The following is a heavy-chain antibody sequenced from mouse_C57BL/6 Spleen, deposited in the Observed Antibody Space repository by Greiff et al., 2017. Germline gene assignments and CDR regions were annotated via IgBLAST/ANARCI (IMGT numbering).Heavy chain of an antibody. D-gene: IGHD1-1*01. CDR3: ARWRTTVVDVWLAY. J-gene: IGHJ3*01. CDR1: GYTFTSYW. V-gene: IGHV1-64*01. Sequence: VQLQQPGAELVKPGASVKLSCKASGYTFTSYWMHWVQQRPGQGLEWIGMIHPNSGSTYYNEKIKSKATLPVDKAASTAYMQISSLTSEDSAVYCCARWRTTVVDVWLAYWGQGTLVTVSA. CDR2: IHPNSGST.